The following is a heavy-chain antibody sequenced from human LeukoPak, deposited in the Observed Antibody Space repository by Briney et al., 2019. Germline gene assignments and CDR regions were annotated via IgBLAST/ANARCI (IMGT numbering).Heavy chain of an antibody. CDR1: GGSISNYY. V-gene: IGHV4-4*07. CDR3: ARERGSGWYDMTFDN. J-gene: IGHJ4*02. D-gene: IGHD6-19*01. CDR2: IYISGNN. Sequence: SETLSLTCTVSGGSISNYYWNWIRQPAGKGLVWIGRIYISGNNNYNPSLKSRVTMSVDTSKNQFSLKLSSVTAADTAIYYCARERGSGWYDMTFDNWGQGTLVTVSS.